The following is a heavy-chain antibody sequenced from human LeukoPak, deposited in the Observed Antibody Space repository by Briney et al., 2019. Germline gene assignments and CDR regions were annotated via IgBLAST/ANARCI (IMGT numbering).Heavy chain of an antibody. CDR3: ARGPQLWPDYYYMDV. CDR2: ISSSGSTI. CDR1: GFTFSDYY. Sequence: SGGSLRLSCAASGFTFSDYYMSWIRQAPGKGLEWVSYISSSGSTIYYADSVKGRFTISRDNAKNSLYLQMNSLRAEDTAVYYCARGPQLWPDYYYMDVWGKGTTVTVSS. V-gene: IGHV3-11*04. J-gene: IGHJ6*03. D-gene: IGHD5-18*01.